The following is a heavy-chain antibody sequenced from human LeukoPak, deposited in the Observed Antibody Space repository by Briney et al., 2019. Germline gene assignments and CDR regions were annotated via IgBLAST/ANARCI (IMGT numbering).Heavy chain of an antibody. CDR3: ARVWMVYALRPPSDAFDI. V-gene: IGHV3-30*03. D-gene: IGHD2-8*01. J-gene: IGHJ3*02. CDR1: GFTFSSYG. Sequence: GGSLRLSCAASGFTFSSYGMHWVRQAPGKGLEWVAVISYDGSNKYYADSVKGRFTISRDNSKNTLYLQMNSLRAEDTAVYYCARVWMVYALRPPSDAFDIWGQGTMVTVSS. CDR2: ISYDGSNK.